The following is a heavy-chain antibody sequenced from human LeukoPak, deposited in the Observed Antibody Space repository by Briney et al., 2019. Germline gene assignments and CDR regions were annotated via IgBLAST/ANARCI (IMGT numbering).Heavy chain of an antibody. J-gene: IGHJ2*01. CDR1: GFTFSSYG. CDR3: AKGTYYYGSTESTGSWYLDL. CDR2: ISYDGSNK. V-gene: IGHV3-30*18. D-gene: IGHD3-10*01. Sequence: GRSLRLSCAASGFTFSSYGMHWVRQAPGKGLEWVAVISYDGSNKYYADSVKGRFTISRDNSKNTLYLQMNSLRAEDTAVYHCAKGTYYYGSTESTGSWYLDLWGRGTLVTVSS.